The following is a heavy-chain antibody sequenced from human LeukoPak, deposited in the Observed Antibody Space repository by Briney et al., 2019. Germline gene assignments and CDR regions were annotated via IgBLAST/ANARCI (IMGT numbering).Heavy chain of an antibody. D-gene: IGHD6-6*01. V-gene: IGHV4-34*01. Sequence: SETLSLTCAVYGGSFSGYYWSWIRQPPGKGLEWIGEINHSGSTNYNPSLKSRVTISVDTSKNQFSLKLGSVTAADTAVYYCARAGPRIAAHPRYFDLWGRGTLVTVSS. CDR3: ARAGPRIAAHPRYFDL. J-gene: IGHJ2*01. CDR2: INHSGST. CDR1: GGSFSGYY.